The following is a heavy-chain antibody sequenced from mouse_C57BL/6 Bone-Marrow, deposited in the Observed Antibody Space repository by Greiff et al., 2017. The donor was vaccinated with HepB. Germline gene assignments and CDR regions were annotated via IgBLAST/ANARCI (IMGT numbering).Heavy chain of an antibody. CDR2: ISDGGCYT. CDR1: GFTFSSYA. CDR3: ARDQVLWYRFAY. Sequence: EVKLVESGGGLVKPGGSLKLSCAASGFTFSSYAMSWVRQTPEKRLEWVATISDGGCYTYYPDNVKGRFTISRDNAKNNLYLQMSHLKSEDTAMYYCARDQVLWYRFAYWGQGTLVTVSA. J-gene: IGHJ3*01. V-gene: IGHV5-4*01. D-gene: IGHD2-1*01.